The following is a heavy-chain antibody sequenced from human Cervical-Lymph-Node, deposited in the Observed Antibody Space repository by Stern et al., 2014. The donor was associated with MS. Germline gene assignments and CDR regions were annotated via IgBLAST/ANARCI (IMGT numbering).Heavy chain of an antibody. J-gene: IGHJ5*02. V-gene: IGHV5-51*01. D-gene: IGHD3-10*01. CDR3: ARRLYYYAPFDP. Sequence: EVQLVESGAEVKKPGESLKISCKGSGYSFNSYWIGWVRQMPGQGQEWRGVIYPGDSDTRYSPSFQGQFTISADKSISTAYLQWSSLKASDTAMYYCARRLYYYAPFDPWGQGTLVTVSS. CDR1: GYSFNSYW. CDR2: IYPGDSDT.